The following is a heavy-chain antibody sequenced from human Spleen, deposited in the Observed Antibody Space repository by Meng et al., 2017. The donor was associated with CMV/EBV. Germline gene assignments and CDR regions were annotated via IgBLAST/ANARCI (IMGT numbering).Heavy chain of an antibody. J-gene: IGHJ4*02. V-gene: IGHV3-48*04. Sequence: GESLKISCAASGFTFSSYSMNWVRQAPGKGLEWVSYISRSSSTIYYADSVKGRFTISRDNAKNSLYLQVNSVTAEDTAIYFCAKLLGTVTTYDYWGLGTLVTVSS. CDR3: AKLLGTVTTYDY. D-gene: IGHD4-17*01. CDR1: GFTFSSYS. CDR2: ISRSSSTI.